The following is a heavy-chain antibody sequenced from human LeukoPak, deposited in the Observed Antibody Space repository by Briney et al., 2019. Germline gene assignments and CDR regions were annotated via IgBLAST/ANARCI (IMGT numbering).Heavy chain of an antibody. CDR3: ARIGGIGGDYFDY. D-gene: IGHD1-26*01. CDR2: IYTSGNP. V-gene: IGHV4-4*07. J-gene: IGHJ4*02. CDR1: GGSISSYY. Sequence: PSETLSLTCTVSGGSISSYYWSWIRQPAGKGLEWIGRIYTSGNPNYNPSLKSRVTMSLDTSKNQFSLNLSSVTAADTAVYYCARIGGIGGDYFDYWGQGTLVTVSS.